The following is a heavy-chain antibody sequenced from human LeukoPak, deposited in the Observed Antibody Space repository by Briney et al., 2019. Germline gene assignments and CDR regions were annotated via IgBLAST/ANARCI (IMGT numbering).Heavy chain of an antibody. J-gene: IGHJ4*02. CDR2: ISGSGNTT. CDR1: GFTFSSYA. V-gene: IGHV3-23*01. CDR3: AKSRGESRGASNY. D-gene: IGHD1-26*01. Sequence: GGSLRLSCAASGFTFSSYAMHWVRQAPGKGLEWVSFISGSGNTTYYAGSVKGRFTISRDSSKNTLYLQMNSLRSEDTAVYYCAKSRGESRGASNYWGQGTLVTVSS.